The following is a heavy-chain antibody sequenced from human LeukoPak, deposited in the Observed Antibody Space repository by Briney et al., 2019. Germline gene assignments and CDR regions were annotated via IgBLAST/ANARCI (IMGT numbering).Heavy chain of an antibody. D-gene: IGHD7-27*01. CDR1: GGSISSSSYY. Sequence: SEALSLTCTVSGGSISSSSYYWGWIRQPPGKGLEWIGSIYYSGSTYYNPSLKSRVTISVDTSKNQFSLKLSSVTAADTAVYYCAGQDWGFDAFDIRGQGTMVTVSS. CDR2: IYYSGST. V-gene: IGHV4-39*01. CDR3: AGQDWGFDAFDI. J-gene: IGHJ3*02.